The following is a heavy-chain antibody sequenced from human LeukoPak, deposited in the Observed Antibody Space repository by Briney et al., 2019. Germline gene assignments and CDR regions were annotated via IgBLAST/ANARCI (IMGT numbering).Heavy chain of an antibody. J-gene: IGHJ4*02. D-gene: IGHD6-13*01. Sequence: HPGGSLRLSCAASGFPFSNYWMHWVRQAPGKGLVWVSRVNSDGSTTNYEDSVKGRFTISRDNAENTLYMRMNSLRPEDTAVYYCARGYYSSSRFDSWGQGTLVTVSS. CDR1: GFPFSNYW. CDR2: VNSDGSTT. V-gene: IGHV3-74*01. CDR3: ARGYYSSSRFDS.